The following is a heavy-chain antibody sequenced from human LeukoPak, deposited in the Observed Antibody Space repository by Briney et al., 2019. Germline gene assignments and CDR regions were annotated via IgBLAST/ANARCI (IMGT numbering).Heavy chain of an antibody. CDR1: GLTISSNY. V-gene: IGHV3-66*01. J-gene: IGHJ4*02. D-gene: IGHD2-15*01. Sequence: GESLRLSCAASGLTISSNYMSWVRQAPGKGLEWVSVIYNSGGTYYADSVKGRFTISRDNSKNTVSLQMNSLRAEDTAVYYCARASFWFDYSGYYFDSWGQGTLVTVSS. CDR2: IYNSGGT. CDR3: ARASFWFDYSGYYFDS.